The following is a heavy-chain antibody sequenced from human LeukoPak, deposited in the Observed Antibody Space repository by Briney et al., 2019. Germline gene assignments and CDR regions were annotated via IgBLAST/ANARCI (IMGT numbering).Heavy chain of an antibody. CDR1: GVTFSSYA. CDR3: AKEGGRITIFGVERFDP. D-gene: IGHD3-3*01. Sequence: PGASLRLSCAASGVTFSSYAMSWVRQAPGKGLEWVSAISGSGGSTYYADSVKGRFTISRDNSKNTLYLQMNSLRAEDTAVYYCAKEGGRITIFGVERFDPWGQGTLVTVSS. CDR2: ISGSGGST. V-gene: IGHV3-23*01. J-gene: IGHJ5*02.